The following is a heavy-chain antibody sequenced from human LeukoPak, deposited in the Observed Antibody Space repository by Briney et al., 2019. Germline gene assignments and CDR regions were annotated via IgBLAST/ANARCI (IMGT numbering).Heavy chain of an antibody. J-gene: IGHJ4*02. Sequence: ASVKVSCKASGYTFTSYDINWVRQATGQGLEWMGWMNPNSGNTGYAQKFQGRVTITRNTSISTAYMELSSLRAEDTALYYCAKGSGNGYGSGPFDYWGQGTLVTVSS. V-gene: IGHV1-8*03. D-gene: IGHD3-10*01. CDR2: MNPNSGNT. CDR1: GYTFTSYD. CDR3: AKGSGNGYGSGPFDY.